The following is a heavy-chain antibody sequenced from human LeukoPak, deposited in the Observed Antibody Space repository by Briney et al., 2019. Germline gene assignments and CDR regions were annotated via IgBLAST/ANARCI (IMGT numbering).Heavy chain of an antibody. D-gene: IGHD3-9*01. J-gene: IGHJ6*03. CDR2: VYYNGNT. Sequence: SETLSLTCTVSGGPISSRADYWGLIRQPPGKGLEWIGSVYYNGNTYYNPSLKSRVAISVDTFKNQFSLKLSSVTAADTAVYYCTRDRSCYFDLLCRNFFTDVWGKGTTVTVTS. CDR1: GGPISSRADY. V-gene: IGHV4-39*07. CDR3: TRDRSCYFDLLCRNFFTDV.